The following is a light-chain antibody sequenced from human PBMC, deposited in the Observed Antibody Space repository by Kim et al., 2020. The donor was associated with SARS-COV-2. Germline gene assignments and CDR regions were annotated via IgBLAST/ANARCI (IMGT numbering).Light chain of an antibody. V-gene: IGKV3-20*01. Sequence: SPGERATLSCRASQRVSSSYLAWYQQKPGQAPRLLIYGASSRATGIPDRFSGSGSGTDFTLTISRLEPEDFALYYCQQYGSSTPLTFRGGTKLEI. J-gene: IGKJ4*01. CDR1: QRVSSSY. CDR3: QQYGSSTPLT. CDR2: GAS.